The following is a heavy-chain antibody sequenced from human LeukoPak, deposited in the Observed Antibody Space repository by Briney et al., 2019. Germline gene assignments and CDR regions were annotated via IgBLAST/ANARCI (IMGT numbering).Heavy chain of an antibody. CDR1: GFTFSSYG. V-gene: IGHV3-33*01. CDR2: TWLDGTKN. J-gene: IGHJ2*01. Sequence: GGSLRLSCAASGFTFSSYGLHWVRQAPGKGLEWVAVTWLDGTKNHYADSVKGRFALSRDTSKYTLYLQMNSLRVEDTAVYYCARTPQYYYGSGGWNYWYFDLWGRGTLVTVSS. CDR3: ARTPQYYYGSGGWNYWYFDL. D-gene: IGHD3-10*01.